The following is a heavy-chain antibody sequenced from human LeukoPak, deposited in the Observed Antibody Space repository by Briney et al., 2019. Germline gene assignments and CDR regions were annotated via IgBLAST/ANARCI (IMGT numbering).Heavy chain of an antibody. J-gene: IGHJ3*02. CDR1: GFTVSINY. CDR3: ARSESQQLVDI. V-gene: IGHV3-21*06. Sequence: PGGSLRLSCAASGFTVSINYMSWVRQAPGKGLEWVSSISSSSSYIYYADSVKGRFTISRDNAKNSLYLQMNSLRAEDTAVYYCARSESQQLVDIWGQGTMVTVSS. CDR2: ISSSSSYI. D-gene: IGHD6-13*01.